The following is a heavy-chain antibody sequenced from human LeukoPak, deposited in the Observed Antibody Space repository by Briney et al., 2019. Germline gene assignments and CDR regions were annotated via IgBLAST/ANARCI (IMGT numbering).Heavy chain of an antibody. CDR3: AKLARQGVVVPADPDAFDI. CDR2: IRYDGSNK. D-gene: IGHD2-2*01. V-gene: IGHV3-30*02. CDR1: GFTFSSYG. Sequence: PGGSLRLSCAASGFTFSSYGMHWVRQAPGKGLEWVAFIRYDGSNKYYADSVKGRFTISRDNSKNTLYLQMNSLRAEDTAVYYCAKLARQGVVVPADPDAFDIWGQGTMVTVSS. J-gene: IGHJ3*02.